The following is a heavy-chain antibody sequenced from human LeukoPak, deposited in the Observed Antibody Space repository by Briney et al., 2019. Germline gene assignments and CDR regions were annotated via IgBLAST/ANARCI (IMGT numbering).Heavy chain of an antibody. Sequence: GGSLKLSCAASGFTFTNAWMNWVRQAPGKGLEWVGRIKSKTDGGTTDYAAPVKGRFTVSRDDSKNTLYPQMNSLKTEDTAVYYCTAHYYDILTGYSWYWGQGTLITVSS. CDR1: GFTFTNAW. CDR2: IKSKTDGGTT. CDR3: TAHYYDILTGYSWY. D-gene: IGHD3-9*01. V-gene: IGHV3-15*01. J-gene: IGHJ4*02.